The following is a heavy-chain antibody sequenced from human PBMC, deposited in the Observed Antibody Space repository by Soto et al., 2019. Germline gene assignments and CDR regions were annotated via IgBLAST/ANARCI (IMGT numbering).Heavy chain of an antibody. CDR2: ITGSGDAT. CDR3: ACDMSGGTYNYYYGMDV. Sequence: GGSLRLSCAASGFTFSSYAMNWVRQAPGKGLEWVSVITGSGDATYYADSVKGRFTISRDNSKNTLYVQMNSLRAEDTAVYYCACDMSGGTYNYYYGMDVWGQGTTVTVSS. CDR1: GFTFSSYA. J-gene: IGHJ6*02. D-gene: IGHD1-26*01. V-gene: IGHV3-23*01.